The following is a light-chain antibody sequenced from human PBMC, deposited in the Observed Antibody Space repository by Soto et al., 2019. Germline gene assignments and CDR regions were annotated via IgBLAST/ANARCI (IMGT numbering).Light chain of an antibody. V-gene: IGKV3-11*01. CDR1: QSVNNY. Sequence: EIVLTQSPATLSLSPGERATLSCRASQSVNNYLAWYQQKPGQAPRLLIYDASNRATGIPARFSGSGSGTDFTLTISSLEPEDFAIYYCQQRNRWPPIFTFGPGTRVDIK. CDR2: DAS. CDR3: QQRNRWPPIFT. J-gene: IGKJ3*01.